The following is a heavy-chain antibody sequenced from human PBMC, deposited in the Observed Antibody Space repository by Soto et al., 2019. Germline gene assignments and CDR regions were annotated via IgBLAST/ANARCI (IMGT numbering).Heavy chain of an antibody. J-gene: IGHJ4*02. V-gene: IGHV1-18*01. CDR1: GYTFTSYG. CDR2: ISAYNGNT. D-gene: IGHD3-22*01. Sequence: ASVKVSCKASGYTFTSYGISWVRQAPGQGLEWMGWISAYNGNTNYAQKLQGRVTMTTDTSTSTAYMELRSLRSDDTAVYYCARGPNYYDSSGYHDYWGQGTLVTVS. CDR3: ARGPNYYDSSGYHDY.